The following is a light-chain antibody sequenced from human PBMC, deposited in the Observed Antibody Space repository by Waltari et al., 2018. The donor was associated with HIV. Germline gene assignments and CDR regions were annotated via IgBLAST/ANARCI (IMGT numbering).Light chain of an antibody. CDR3: QSADSSGTYWV. J-gene: IGLJ3*02. CDR2: RDN. Sequence: SYELTQPPSVSVSPGQTARIICSGEALPKQHAFWYQQKPGQAPVVVIYRDNERPSGIPERFSGSSSGTTVTLTISGVQADDEADYYCQSADSSGTYWVFGGGTKLTVL. V-gene: IGLV3-25*03. CDR1: ALPKQH.